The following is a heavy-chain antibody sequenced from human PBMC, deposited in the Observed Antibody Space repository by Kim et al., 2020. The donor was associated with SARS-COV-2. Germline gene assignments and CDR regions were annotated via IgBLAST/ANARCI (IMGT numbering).Heavy chain of an antibody. CDR3: AKDPLELGEYTYGMDA. CDR2: ISYDGSNK. J-gene: IGHJ6*01. Sequence: GGSLRLSCAASGFTFSSYGIHWVRQAPGKGLEWVAVISYDGSNKYYADSVKGRFTISRDNSKNTLYLQMNSLRAEDTAVYYCAKDPLELGEYTYGMDAWG. V-gene: IGHV3-30*18. D-gene: IGHD3-16*01. CDR1: GFTFSSYG.